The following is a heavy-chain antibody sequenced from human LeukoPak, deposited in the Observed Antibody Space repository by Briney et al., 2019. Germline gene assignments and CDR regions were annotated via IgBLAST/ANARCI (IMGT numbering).Heavy chain of an antibody. CDR3: ATYGSGSHYGMDV. CDR2: ISSSSSSYI. CDR1: GFTFSSYS. V-gene: IGHV3-21*01. D-gene: IGHD3-10*01. J-gene: IGHJ6*02. Sequence: GGSLRLSCAASGFTFSSYSMNWVRQAPGKGLEWVSSISSSSSSYIYYADSVKGRFTISRDNAKNSLYLQMNSLRAEDTAVYYCATYGSGSHYGMDVWGQGTTVTVSS.